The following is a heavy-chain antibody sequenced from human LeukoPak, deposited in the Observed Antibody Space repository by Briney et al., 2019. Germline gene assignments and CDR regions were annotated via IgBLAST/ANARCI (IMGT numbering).Heavy chain of an antibody. CDR3: ARGYQTYYYYYVDV. CDR2: VYYSGST. V-gene: IGHV4-59*01. J-gene: IGHJ6*03. D-gene: IGHD2-2*01. CDR1: GGSISSYY. Sequence: SETLSLTCTVSGGSISSYYWSWIRQPPGKGLEWIGHVYYSGSTNYNPSLKSRVVISVDTSNNQFFLKLSSVTAADTALYYCARGYQTYYYYYVDVWGKGTTVTVSS.